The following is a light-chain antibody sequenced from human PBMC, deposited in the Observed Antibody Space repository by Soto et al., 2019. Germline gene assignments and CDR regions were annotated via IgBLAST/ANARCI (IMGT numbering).Light chain of an antibody. CDR3: QQWGSSSWT. CDR1: QSVSSTY. J-gene: IGKJ1*01. CDR2: GAS. Sequence: IVLTQSPGTLSLSPWERATLSCRASQSVSSTYLAWYQQKPGQAPRLLIYGASTRATGIPDRFSGSGSGTDFTLTISRLEPEDFAVYYCQQWGSSSWTFGQGTKVDIK. V-gene: IGKV3-20*01.